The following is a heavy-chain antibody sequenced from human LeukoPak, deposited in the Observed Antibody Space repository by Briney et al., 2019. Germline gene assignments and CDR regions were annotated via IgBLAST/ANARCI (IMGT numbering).Heavy chain of an antibody. D-gene: IGHD1-1*01. CDR1: AFTFSGYS. CDR2: ISHDGSNK. Sequence: GGSLRLSCVVSAFTFSGYSMHWVRQAPCKGLEWVAFISHDGSNKYCADSLKGRFTISRDNSKNTLFLQMNSLRPEDTAVYYCARVGYDYNWYDAFDIWGQGTMVTVSS. J-gene: IGHJ3*02. V-gene: IGHV3-30*04. CDR3: ARVGYDYNWYDAFDI.